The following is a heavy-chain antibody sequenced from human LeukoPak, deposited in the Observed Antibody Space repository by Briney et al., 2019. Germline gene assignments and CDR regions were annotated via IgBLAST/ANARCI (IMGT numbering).Heavy chain of an antibody. Sequence: TSETLSLTCTVSGGSISSSSYYWGWIRQPPGKGLEWIGRIYSSGSTNYNPSLKSRVTISVDTSKNQFSLKLSSVTAADTAVYYRAMLRDFWSGYPPSGFDPWGQGTLVTVSS. D-gene: IGHD3-3*01. CDR1: GGSISSSSYY. CDR3: AMLRDFWSGYPPSGFDP. J-gene: IGHJ5*02. CDR2: IYSSGST. V-gene: IGHV4-39*07.